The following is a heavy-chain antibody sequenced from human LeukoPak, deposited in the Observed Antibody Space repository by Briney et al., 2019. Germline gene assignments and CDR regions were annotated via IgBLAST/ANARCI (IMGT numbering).Heavy chain of an antibody. CDR3: ARAREGEYCSSPTCPTRMFDS. CDR1: GFTFSSYS. V-gene: IGHV3-48*01. J-gene: IGHJ4*02. CDR2: ISSSSSTI. Sequence: QPGGSLRLSCAASGFTFSSYSMNWVRQAPGKGLEWVSYISSSSSTIYYADSVKGRFTISRDNAKNSLYLQMNSLRPEDTAVYYCARAREGEYCSSPTCPTRMFDSWGQGTLVTVSS. D-gene: IGHD2-2*01.